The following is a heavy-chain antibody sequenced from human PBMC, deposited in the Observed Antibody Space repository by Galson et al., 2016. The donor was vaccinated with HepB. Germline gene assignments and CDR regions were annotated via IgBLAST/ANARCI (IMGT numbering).Heavy chain of an antibody. CDR3: AREGNRLELAVGAFDS. CDR2: ISDTSNTK. V-gene: IGHV3-48*02. CDR1: GFTFSSYN. Sequence: SLRLSCAASGFTFSSYNMDWVRQTPGKGLEWVSYISDTSNTKYYTDSVEGRFTISRNNANNSRYLQMNSLIDEETGIYYCAREGNRLELAVGAFDSWGQGTTVTVSS. J-gene: IGHJ3*02. D-gene: IGHD1-7*01.